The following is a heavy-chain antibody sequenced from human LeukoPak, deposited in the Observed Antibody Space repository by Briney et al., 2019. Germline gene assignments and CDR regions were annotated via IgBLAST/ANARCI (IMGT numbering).Heavy chain of an antibody. J-gene: IGHJ4*02. D-gene: IGHD6-19*01. Sequence: SETLSLTCTVSGGSVSSYYWSWIRQPPGKGLEWIGYIYHSGSTSYNPSLKSRVTISVDTSKSQFSLKLSSVIAADTAVYYCARRTYSSGFNYIDYWGQGTLVTVSS. CDR3: ARRTYSSGFNYIDY. CDR2: IYHSGST. CDR1: GGSVSSYY. V-gene: IGHV4-59*08.